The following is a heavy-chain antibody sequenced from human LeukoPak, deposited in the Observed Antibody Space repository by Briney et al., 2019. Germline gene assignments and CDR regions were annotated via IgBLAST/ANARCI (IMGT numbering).Heavy chain of an antibody. Sequence: GESLKIFCRGSGYSFTTYWITWVRQMPGKGLEWMGRIDRSDSYTNYSPSFQGHVTLSANKSISTAYLHWSSLRATATAMYYCAISKNTATPGDYWGQGTLVTAS. CDR2: IDRSDSYT. D-gene: IGHD5-18*01. V-gene: IGHV5-10-1*01. CDR3: AISKNTATPGDY. CDR1: GYSFTTYW. J-gene: IGHJ4*02.